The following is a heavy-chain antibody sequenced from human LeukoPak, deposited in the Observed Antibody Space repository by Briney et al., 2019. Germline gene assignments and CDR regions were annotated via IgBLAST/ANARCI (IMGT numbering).Heavy chain of an antibody. CDR2: ISGSGDTT. D-gene: IGHD4-17*01. J-gene: IGHJ4*02. CDR3: ARDSYGDANFDS. V-gene: IGHV3-23*01. Sequence: GGSLRLSCAASGFTFSSYAMSWVRQAPGKGLEWVSTISGSGDTTYYADSVKGRFTISRDNSKNTLYLQMNSLRAEDTAVYYCARDSYGDANFDSWGQGTLVTVSS. CDR1: GFTFSSYA.